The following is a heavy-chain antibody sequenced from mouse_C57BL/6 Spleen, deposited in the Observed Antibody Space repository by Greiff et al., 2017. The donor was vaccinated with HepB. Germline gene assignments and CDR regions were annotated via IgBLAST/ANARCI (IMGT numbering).Heavy chain of an antibody. J-gene: IGHJ1*03. CDR2: INYDGSST. Sequence: DVKLVESEGGLVQPGSSMKLSCTASGFTFSDYYMAWVRQVPEKGLEWVANINYDGSSTYYLDSLKSRFIISRDNAKNILYLQMSSLKSEDTATYYCARDEGGYFDVWGTGTTVTVSS. CDR1: GFTFSDYY. V-gene: IGHV5-16*01. CDR3: ARDEGGYFDV.